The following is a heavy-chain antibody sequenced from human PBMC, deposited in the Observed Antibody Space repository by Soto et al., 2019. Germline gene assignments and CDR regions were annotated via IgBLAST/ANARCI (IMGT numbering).Heavy chain of an antibody. CDR2: INPNSGGT. D-gene: IGHD3-3*01. J-gene: IGHJ6*02. CDR1: GYTFTGYY. Sequence: QVQLVQSGAEVKKPGALVKVSCKASGYTFTGYYMHWVRQAPGQGLEWMGWINPNSGGTNYAQKFQGRVTMTRDTSISTAYMELSRLRSDDTAVYYCAREVSYYDFWSGFSGMDVWGQGTTVTVSS. CDR3: AREVSYYDFWSGFSGMDV. V-gene: IGHV1-2*02.